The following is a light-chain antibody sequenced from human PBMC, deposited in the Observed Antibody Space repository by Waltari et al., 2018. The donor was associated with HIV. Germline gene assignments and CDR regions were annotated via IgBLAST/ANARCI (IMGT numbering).Light chain of an antibody. CDR1: SSDVGRYNR. V-gene: IGLV2-18*02. J-gene: IGLJ3*02. CDR3: SSYTSSSTWV. CDR2: EVT. Sequence: QSALPQPPSVSGSPGQSFTISCTGTSSDVGRYNRVSWYQQPPGTAPKLLISEVTNRPSGVPDRFSGSKSGNTASLTISGLQAEDEADYYCSSYTSSSTWVFGGGTKLTVL.